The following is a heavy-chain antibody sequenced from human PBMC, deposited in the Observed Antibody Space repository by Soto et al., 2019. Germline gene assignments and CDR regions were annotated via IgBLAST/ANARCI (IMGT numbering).Heavy chain of an antibody. D-gene: IGHD2-2*02. CDR1: GYTLTELS. V-gene: IGHV1-24*01. Sequence: QVQLLQSGAEVKKPGASVNVSCKVSGYTLTELSMHWVRQAPGKGFEWMGRFDPDDRETIYTQKSQGRVTMTEDTWTESADIELSSLRSEDTAVYYCATASQLLYPRSLLYWVQGSLVTGSS. CDR2: FDPDDRET. CDR3: ATASQLLYPRSLLY. J-gene: IGHJ4*02.